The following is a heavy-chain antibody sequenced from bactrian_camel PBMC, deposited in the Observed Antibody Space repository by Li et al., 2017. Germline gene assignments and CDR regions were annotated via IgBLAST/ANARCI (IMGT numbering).Heavy chain of an antibody. J-gene: IGHJ4*01. CDR3: ASLSHGGTWCLRPMAESQYAY. Sequence: VQLVESGGGSVQAGGSLRLSCVAAGATYIQVCTGWFRQAPGKEREGVASIFSVTGSTYVDDSVKGRFTISQDNANNMVYLQMNSLKPEDTAVYYCASLSHGGTWCLRPMAESQYAYWGQGTQVTVS. CDR2: IFSVTGST. D-gene: IGHD6*01. V-gene: IGHV3S63*01. CDR1: GATYIQVC.